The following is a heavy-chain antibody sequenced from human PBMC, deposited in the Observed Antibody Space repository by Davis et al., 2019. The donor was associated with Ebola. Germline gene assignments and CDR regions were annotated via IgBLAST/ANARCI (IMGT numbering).Heavy chain of an antibody. CDR2: INPNSGGT. CDR3: ARASSDY. V-gene: IGHV1-2*06. CDR1: RYTFTASY. Sequence: AASVKVSCKVSRYTFTASYLHWVRQPPGQGLEWMGRINPNSGGTNYAQKFQGRVTMTRDTSISTAYMELRRLRSDDTAVYYRARASSDYWGQGTLVTVSS. J-gene: IGHJ4*02.